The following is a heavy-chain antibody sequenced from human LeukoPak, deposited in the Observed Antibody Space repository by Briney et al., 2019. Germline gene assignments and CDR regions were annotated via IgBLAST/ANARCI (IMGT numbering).Heavy chain of an antibody. J-gene: IGHJ4*02. D-gene: IGHD3-10*01. CDR3: ARGDGSGSYYFGY. CDR1: GGSISSHY. Sequence: SETLSLTCTVSGGSISSHYWSWIRQPAGKGLEWIGRFYLSGGTKYNPSLESRVTISVDTSKNQFFLKLTSVTAGDTAVYYCARGDGSGSYYFGYWGQGTLVTVSS. CDR2: FYLSGGT. V-gene: IGHV4-4*07.